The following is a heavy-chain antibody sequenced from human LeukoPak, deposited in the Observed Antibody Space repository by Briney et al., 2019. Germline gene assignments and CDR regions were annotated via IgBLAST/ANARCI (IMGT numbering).Heavy chain of an antibody. Sequence: GGSLRLSCAASGFTLSTYAFSWVRRAPGKELEWVSAISGDDDSTYDANSVKGRFTFSRDNSKSSMFLQMNSLRGEDTAIYYCVRALNYWYFDLWGRGTLVTVSS. CDR3: VRALNYWYFDL. CDR1: GFTLSTYA. CDR2: ISGDDDST. V-gene: IGHV3-23*01. J-gene: IGHJ2*01.